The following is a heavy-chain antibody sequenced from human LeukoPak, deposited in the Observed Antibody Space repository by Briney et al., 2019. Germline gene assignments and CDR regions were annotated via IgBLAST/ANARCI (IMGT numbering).Heavy chain of an antibody. D-gene: IGHD4-11*01. CDR1: GGSFSGYY. CDR2: IIHSGST. V-gene: IGHV4-34*12. J-gene: IGHJ4*02. CDR3: ARPLSTVTPYFDY. Sequence: SETLSLTCAVYGGSFSGYYWSWIRQPPGKGLEWIGEIIHSGSTNYNPSLKSRVTISVDTSKNQFSLKLSSVTAADTAVYYCARPLSTVTPYFDYWGQGTLVTVSS.